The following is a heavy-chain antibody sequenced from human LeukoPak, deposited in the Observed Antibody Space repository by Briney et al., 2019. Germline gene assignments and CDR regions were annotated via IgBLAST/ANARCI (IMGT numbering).Heavy chain of an antibody. Sequence: PGGSLRLSCAASGFTFSDYYMSWIRQAPGKGLEWVSYISSSGSTIYYADSVKGRFTISRDNAKNSLYLRMNSLRAEDTAVYYCARDGRDQGFTAMARGYYYYGMDVWGQGTTVTVSS. CDR1: GFTFSDYY. V-gene: IGHV3-11*01. D-gene: IGHD5-18*01. CDR3: ARDGRDQGFTAMARGYYYYGMDV. J-gene: IGHJ6*02. CDR2: ISSSGSTI.